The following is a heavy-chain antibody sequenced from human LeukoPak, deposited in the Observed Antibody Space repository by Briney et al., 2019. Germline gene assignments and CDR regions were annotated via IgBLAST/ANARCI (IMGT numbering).Heavy chain of an antibody. CDR1: GDSMNNYC. J-gene: IGHJ4*02. Sequence: PSETLSLTCKVSGDSMNNYCWSWVRQPPGKGLEWIGYIYYSGSTNYNPSFKSRVSISLDKSKNQFSLKVSSVTAADTAVYYCARRTALSPRYFDYWGQGTLVTVSS. CDR3: ARRTALSPRYFDY. CDR2: IYYSGST. D-gene: IGHD4/OR15-4a*01. V-gene: IGHV4-59*01.